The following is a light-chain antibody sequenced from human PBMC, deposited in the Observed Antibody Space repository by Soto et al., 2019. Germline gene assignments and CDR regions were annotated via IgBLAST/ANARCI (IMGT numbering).Light chain of an antibody. V-gene: IGKV1-39*01. J-gene: IGKJ2*01. CDR1: QSISSY. Sequence: DIQMTQSPSSLSASVGDRVTITCRASQSISSYLNWYQQKPGKAPKVLIYGASTLQSGVPSTFSGSGSGTDFTLTISSLQPEYFATYYCQQSYSSPYTFGQGTMLEIK. CDR2: GAS. CDR3: QQSYSSPYT.